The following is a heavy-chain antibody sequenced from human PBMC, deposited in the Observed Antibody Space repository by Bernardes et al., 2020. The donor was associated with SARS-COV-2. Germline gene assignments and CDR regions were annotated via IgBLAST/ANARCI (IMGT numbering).Heavy chain of an antibody. CDR3: ARGGPGVIITSPYYYGMDV. CDR1: GGSISSYY. Sequence: SETLSLTCTVSGGSISSYYWSWIRQPPGKGLEWIGYIYNSGSTNYHPSLKSRVTISLDTSNNQFSLRLTSVIAADTAVYYCARGGPGVIITSPYYYGMDVWGQGTTVTVSS. CDR2: IYNSGST. V-gene: IGHV4-59*01. J-gene: IGHJ6*02. D-gene: IGHD3-10*01.